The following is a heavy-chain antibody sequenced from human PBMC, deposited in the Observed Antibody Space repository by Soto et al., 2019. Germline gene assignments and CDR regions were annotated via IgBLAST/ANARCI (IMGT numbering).Heavy chain of an antibody. J-gene: IGHJ6*02. D-gene: IGHD3-22*01. CDR2: IWYDGSNK. Sequence: GSLRLSCAASGFTFSSYGMHWVRQAPGKGLEWVAVIWYDGSNKYYADSVKGRFTISRDNSKNTLYLQMNSLRAEDTAVYYCARVEGYYDSSGSVYYYYGMDVWGQGTTVTVSS. CDR3: ARVEGYYDSSGSVYYYYGMDV. V-gene: IGHV3-33*01. CDR1: GFTFSSYG.